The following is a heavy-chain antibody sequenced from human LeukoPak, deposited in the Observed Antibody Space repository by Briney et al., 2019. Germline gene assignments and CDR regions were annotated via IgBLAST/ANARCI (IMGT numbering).Heavy chain of an antibody. CDR3: ARPRVGRDGYNFDY. Sequence: ASVKVSCKASGGTFSSYAISWVRQAPGQGLEWKGRIIPILGIANYAQKFQGRVTITADKSTSTAYMELSSLRSEDTAVYYCARPRVGRDGYNFDYWGQGTLVTVSS. V-gene: IGHV1-69*04. D-gene: IGHD5-24*01. J-gene: IGHJ4*02. CDR1: GGTFSSYA. CDR2: IIPILGIA.